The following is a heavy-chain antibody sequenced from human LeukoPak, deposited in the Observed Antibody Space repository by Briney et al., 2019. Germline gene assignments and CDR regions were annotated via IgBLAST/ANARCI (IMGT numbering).Heavy chain of an antibody. CDR3: SRDFNGRNDF. CDR2: INPDGSRT. J-gene: IGHJ4*02. D-gene: IGHD1-14*01. V-gene: IGHV3-74*01. Sequence: GGSLRLSCAASGFTFSSNWMHWVRQGPGKGLVWVSRINPDGSRTDYAESVKGRFTISRDSAKNTLSLEMNSLGDEDTAVYYCSRDFNGRNDFWGQGTLVTASS. CDR1: GFTFSSNW.